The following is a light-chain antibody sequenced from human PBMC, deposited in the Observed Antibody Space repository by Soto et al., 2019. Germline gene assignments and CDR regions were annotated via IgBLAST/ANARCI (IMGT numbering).Light chain of an antibody. Sequence: QSALTQPASVSGSPGQSIAISCTGTSNDVGTYNYVSWYQQHPGKAPKLMIYEVSNRPSGVSSRFSGSKSDNTASLTISGLRAEDEADYYCSSYTASNTLVFGRGTKLTVL. CDR1: SNDVGTYNY. CDR2: EVS. CDR3: SSYTASNTLV. J-gene: IGLJ2*01. V-gene: IGLV2-14*01.